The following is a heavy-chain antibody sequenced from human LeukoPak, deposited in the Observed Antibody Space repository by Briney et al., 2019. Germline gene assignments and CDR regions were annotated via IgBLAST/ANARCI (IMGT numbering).Heavy chain of an antibody. D-gene: IGHD6-13*01. Sequence: GGSLRLSCTASGFTFSDYNMNWVRQAPGKGLEWISSISGLSSYLYYADSVKGRFTISRDNSKNTLYLQMNSLRAEDTAVYYCAKDLWQQLVRGAFDIWGQGTMVTVSS. CDR3: AKDLWQQLVRGAFDI. J-gene: IGHJ3*02. V-gene: IGHV3-21*04. CDR2: ISGLSSYL. CDR1: GFTFSDYN.